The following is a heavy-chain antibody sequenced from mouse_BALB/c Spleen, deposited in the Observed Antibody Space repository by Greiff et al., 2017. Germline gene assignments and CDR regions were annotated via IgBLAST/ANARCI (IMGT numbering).Heavy chain of an antibody. CDR3: AREGNVYAMDY. J-gene: IGHJ4*01. CDR1: GYSITSGYY. Sequence: VQLQQSGPGLVKPSQSLSLTCSVTGYSITSGYYWNWIRQFPGNKLEWMGYISYDGSNNYNPSLKNRISITRDTSKNQFFLKLNSVTTEDTATYYCAREGNVYAMDYWGQGTSVTVSS. D-gene: IGHD2-1*01. V-gene: IGHV3-6*02. CDR2: ISYDGSN.